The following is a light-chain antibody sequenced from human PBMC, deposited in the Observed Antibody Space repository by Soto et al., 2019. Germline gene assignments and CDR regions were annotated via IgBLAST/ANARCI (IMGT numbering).Light chain of an antibody. Sequence: QSVLNQPAYVSGSPGQQITIYCTGKSSEVGGYDYVYWYQLHQGKAPKLMVIEVSNRSTGASYRYFGSKCGNKASLNISGLHAANDADYFCCSYSINTAYRVGTGTKV. CDR2: EVS. CDR3: CSYSINTAYR. V-gene: IGLV2-14*01. CDR1: SSEVGGYDY. J-gene: IGLJ1*01.